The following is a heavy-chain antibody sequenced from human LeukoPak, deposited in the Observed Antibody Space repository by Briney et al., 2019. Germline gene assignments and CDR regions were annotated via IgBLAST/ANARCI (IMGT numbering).Heavy chain of an antibody. D-gene: IGHD3-10*01. V-gene: IGHV4-34*01. CDR1: GGSFSGYS. CDR2: ITVTGST. J-gene: IGHJ5*02. Sequence: SETLSLTCAVFGGSFSGYSWTWIRQPPGKGLEWIGEITVTGSTNYNRSLTSRLTISLDTSQNQLSLTLRSVTAADTAVYYCARVYVTVVRGSWFDPWGQGTLVTVSS. CDR3: ARVYVTVVRGSWFDP.